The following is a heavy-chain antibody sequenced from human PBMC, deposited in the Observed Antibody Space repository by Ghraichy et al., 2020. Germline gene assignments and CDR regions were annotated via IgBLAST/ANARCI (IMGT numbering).Heavy chain of an antibody. CDR3: ARGRYYYDSSGYYHGLNY. J-gene: IGHJ4*02. CDR2: INPSGGST. D-gene: IGHD3-22*01. Sequence: ASVKVSCKASGYTFTSYYMHWVRQAPGQGLEWMGIINPSGGSTSYAQKFQGRVTMTRDTSTSTVYMELSSLRSEDTAVYYCARGRYYYDSSGYYHGLNYWGQGTLVTVAA. CDR1: GYTFTSYY. V-gene: IGHV1-46*03.